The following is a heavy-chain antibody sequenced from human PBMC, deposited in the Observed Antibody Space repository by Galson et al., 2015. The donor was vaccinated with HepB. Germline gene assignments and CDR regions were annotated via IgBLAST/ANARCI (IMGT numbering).Heavy chain of an antibody. CDR1: GFTFSSYW. D-gene: IGHD4-17*01. CDR2: IKQDGSEK. J-gene: IGHJ6*02. Sequence: SLRLSCAASGFTFSSYWTSWVRQAPGKGLEWVANIKQDGSEKYYVDSVKGRFTISRDNAKNSLYLQMNSLRAEDTAVYYCARDSATVTTGYYGMDVWGQGTTVTVSS. V-gene: IGHV3-7*03. CDR3: ARDSATVTTGYYGMDV.